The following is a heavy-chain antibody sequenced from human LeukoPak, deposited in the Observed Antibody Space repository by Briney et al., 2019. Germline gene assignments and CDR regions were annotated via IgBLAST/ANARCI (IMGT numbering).Heavy chain of an antibody. CDR2: INPNSGGT. CDR3: ARXSHYYGSGTYDYFDY. CDR1: GYTFTGYY. J-gene: IGHJ4*02. D-gene: IGHD3-10*01. V-gene: IGHV1-2*02. Sequence: GASVKVSCKASGYTFTGYYMHWVRQAPGQGLEWMGWINPNSGGTNYAQKLQGRVTMTTDTSTNTAYMELRSLRSDDTAVYYCARXSHYYGSGTYDYFDYWGQGTLVTVSS.